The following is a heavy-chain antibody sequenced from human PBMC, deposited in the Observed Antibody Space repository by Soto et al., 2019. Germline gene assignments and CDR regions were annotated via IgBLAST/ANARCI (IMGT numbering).Heavy chain of an antibody. CDR1: GVSISSSSYY. Sequence: SETLSLTCTVSGVSISSSSYYWGWIRQPPGKGLEWIGSIYYSGSTCYNPSLKSRVTISVDTSKNQFSLKLSSVTAADTAVYYCARHARMKSNYYFDYWGQGTLVTVSS. J-gene: IGHJ4*02. D-gene: IGHD4-4*01. CDR3: ARHARMKSNYYFDY. CDR2: IYYSGST. V-gene: IGHV4-39*01.